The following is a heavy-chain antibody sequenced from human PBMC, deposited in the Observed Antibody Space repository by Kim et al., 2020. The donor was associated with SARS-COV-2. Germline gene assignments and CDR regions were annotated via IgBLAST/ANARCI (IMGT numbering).Heavy chain of an antibody. V-gene: IGHV3-73*01. CDR1: GFTFSGSP. CDR3: TGIPATPLAFWDAFDI. CDR2: IRSKANSYAT. Sequence: GGSLRLSCAASGFTFSGSPLHWVRQASGKGLEWGGRIRSKANSYATGYAASVKGRFTISRDESKNTAYLEMRGLKTEDTALYYRTGIPATPLAFWDAFDIWGQVTMLTVSA. D-gene: IGHD3-3*02. J-gene: IGHJ3*02.